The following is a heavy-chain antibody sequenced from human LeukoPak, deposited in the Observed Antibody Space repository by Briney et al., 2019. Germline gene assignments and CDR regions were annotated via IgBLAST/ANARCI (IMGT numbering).Heavy chain of an antibody. CDR3: AREAAEHYYYDSSGYPDY. D-gene: IGHD3-22*01. CDR1: GFTFSSYS. Sequence: GGSLRLSCAASGFTFSSYSMNWFRQAPGKGLEWVSSISSSSSYIYYADSVKGRFTISRDNAKNSLYLQMNSLRAEDTAVYYCAREAAEHYYYDSSGYPDYWGQGTLVTVSS. V-gene: IGHV3-21*01. J-gene: IGHJ4*02. CDR2: ISSSSSYI.